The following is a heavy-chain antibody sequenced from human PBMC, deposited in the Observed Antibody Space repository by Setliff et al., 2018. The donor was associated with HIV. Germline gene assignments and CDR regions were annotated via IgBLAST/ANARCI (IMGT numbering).Heavy chain of an antibody. V-gene: IGHV3-23*01. Sequence: GGSLRLSCAASGLTFRSYAMTWVRQAPGKGLEWVSTITGSGDRTFYANSVKGRFTVSRDNSRNTVSLQTNSLRVEDTAVYYCATNYQGHSSDWYLPVNEMYWGQGSLVTVSS. D-gene: IGHD6-19*01. CDR3: ATNYQGHSSDWYLPVNEMY. J-gene: IGHJ4*02. CDR1: GLTFRSYA. CDR2: ITGSGDRT.